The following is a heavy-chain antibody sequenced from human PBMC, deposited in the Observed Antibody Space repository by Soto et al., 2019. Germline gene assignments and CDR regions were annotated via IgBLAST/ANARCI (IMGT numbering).Heavy chain of an antibody. D-gene: IGHD3-22*01. CDR3: ARDYHPFTMIAGGFDY. CDR2: ISYDGSNK. Sequence: QVQLVESGGGVVQPGRSLRLSCAASGFTFSSYAMHWVRQAPGKGLEWVAVISYDGSNKYYADSVKGRFTISRDNSKNTLYLHMNSLRAEDTAVYYCARDYHPFTMIAGGFDYWGQGTLVTVSS. CDR1: GFTFSSYA. V-gene: IGHV3-30-3*01. J-gene: IGHJ4*02.